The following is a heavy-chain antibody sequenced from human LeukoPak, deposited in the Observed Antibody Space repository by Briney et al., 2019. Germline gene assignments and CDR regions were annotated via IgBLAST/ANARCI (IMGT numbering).Heavy chain of an antibody. V-gene: IGHV4-34*01. Sequence: NSSETLSLTCAVYGGSFSGYYWSWIRQPPGKGLEWIGEINHSGSTNYNPSLKSRVTISVDTSKNQFSLKLSSVTAADTAVYYCARAPPLSRYYGSGSYYSPSYYYYGMDVWGQGTTVTVSS. D-gene: IGHD3-10*01. CDR2: INHSGST. CDR1: GGSFSGYY. CDR3: ARAPPLSRYYGSGSYYSPSYYYYGMDV. J-gene: IGHJ6*02.